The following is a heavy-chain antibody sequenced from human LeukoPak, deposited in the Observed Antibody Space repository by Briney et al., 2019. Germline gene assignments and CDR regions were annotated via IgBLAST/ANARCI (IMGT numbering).Heavy chain of an antibody. J-gene: IGHJ4*02. CDR3: ARASRDGYNH. Sequence: GGSLSLSCAASGFTFSSYSMNWVRQAPGKGLEWVSSISSSSSYIYYADSVKGRFTISRDNAKNSLYLQMNSLRAEDTAVYYCARASRDGYNHWGQGTLVTVSS. D-gene: IGHD5-24*01. CDR1: GFTFSSYS. V-gene: IGHV3-21*01. CDR2: ISSSSSYI.